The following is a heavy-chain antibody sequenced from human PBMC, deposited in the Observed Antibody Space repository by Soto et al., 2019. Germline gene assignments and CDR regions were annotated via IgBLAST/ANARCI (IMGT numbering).Heavy chain of an antibody. Sequence: QVQLVQSGAEVKKPGSSVKVSCKASGGTFSNYAISWVRQAPGQGREWMGGITPFFGTANYAQKFQGRVTITADESISTANMKRSRLRFEDTAIYYCAQTRGSAVAGPGRFDLWGRGTLVTVSS. CDR3: AQTRGSAVAGPGRFDL. CDR2: ITPFFGTA. J-gene: IGHJ2*01. CDR1: GGTFSNYA. V-gene: IGHV1-69*12. D-gene: IGHD6-19*01.